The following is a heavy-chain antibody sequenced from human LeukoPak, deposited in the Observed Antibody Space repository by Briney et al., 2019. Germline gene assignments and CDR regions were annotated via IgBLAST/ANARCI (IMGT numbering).Heavy chain of an antibody. Sequence: ASVKVSCKASGYTLTGYYMHWVRQAPGQGLEWMGRINPNSGGTNYAQRFQGRVTMTRDTSISTAYMELSRLRSDDTAVYYCARGVEMATIWFDYWGQGTLVTVSS. CDR2: INPNSGGT. CDR3: ARGVEMATIWFDY. D-gene: IGHD5-24*01. CDR1: GYTLTGYY. V-gene: IGHV1-2*06. J-gene: IGHJ4*02.